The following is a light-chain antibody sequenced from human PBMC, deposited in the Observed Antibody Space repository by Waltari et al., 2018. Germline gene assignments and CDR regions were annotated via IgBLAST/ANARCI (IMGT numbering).Light chain of an antibody. V-gene: IGKV1-33*01. Sequence: DVQMTQSPSSLSASVGDRVTITCQASHDITNHLSWYQQKPGQAPKLLIYDASNLETGVPSRFSGSGSGTDFSFTISSLQAEDMATYYCQEYDDHPPTFGQGTKLEIK. J-gene: IGKJ2*01. CDR1: HDITNH. CDR3: QEYDDHPPT. CDR2: DAS.